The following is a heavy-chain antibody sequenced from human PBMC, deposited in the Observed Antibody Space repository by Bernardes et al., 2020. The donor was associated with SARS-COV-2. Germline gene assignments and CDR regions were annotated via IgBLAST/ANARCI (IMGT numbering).Heavy chain of an antibody. CDR1: GFTFSDYY. V-gene: IGHV3-11*01. J-gene: IGHJ4*02. Sequence: GGSLRLSRAASGFTFSDYYMSWIRQAPGKGLEWVSYISSSGSTIYYADSVKGRFTISRDNAKNSLYLQMNSLRAEDTAVYYCAKGVERQLVLNYFDYWGLGTLVTVSS. D-gene: IGHD2-8*01. CDR2: ISSSGSTI. CDR3: AKGVERQLVLNYFDY.